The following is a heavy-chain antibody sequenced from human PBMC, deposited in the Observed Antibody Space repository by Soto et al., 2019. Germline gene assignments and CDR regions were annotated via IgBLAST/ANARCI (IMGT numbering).Heavy chain of an antibody. CDR1: GGTFSSYA. V-gene: IGHV1-69*06. Sequence: QVQLVQSGAEVKKPGSSVKVSCKASGGTFSSYAISWVRQAPGQGLEWMGGIIPIFGTANYAQKFQGRVTITADNSTRRDYMGVRSLKSKETGVYYCAIDGDDCWIVYLGWFDPWGQGTLVTVS. D-gene: IGHD3-3*01. J-gene: IGHJ5*02. CDR2: IIPIFGTA. CDR3: AIDGDDCWIVYLGWFDP.